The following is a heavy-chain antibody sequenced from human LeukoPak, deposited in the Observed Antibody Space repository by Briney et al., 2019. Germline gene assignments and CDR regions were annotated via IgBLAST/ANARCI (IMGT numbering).Heavy chain of an antibody. CDR1: GGSISSGGYS. CDR2: IYYSGST. D-gene: IGHD5-18*01. Sequence: PSETLSLTCAVSGGSISSGGYSWSWIRQPPGKGLEWIGYIYYSGSTNYNPSLKSRVTISVDTSKNQFSLKLSSVTAADTAVYYCAGHSTAMVPFDYWGQGTLVTVSS. CDR3: AGHSTAMVPFDY. J-gene: IGHJ4*02. V-gene: IGHV4-61*08.